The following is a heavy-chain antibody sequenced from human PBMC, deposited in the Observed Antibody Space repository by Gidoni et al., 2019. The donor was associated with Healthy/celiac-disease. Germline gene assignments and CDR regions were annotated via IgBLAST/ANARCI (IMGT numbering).Heavy chain of an antibody. CDR3: AKDLGLNWGTRGPFDY. V-gene: IGHV3-23*01. J-gene: IGHJ4*02. Sequence: GRFTISRDNSKNTLYLQMNSLRAEDTAVYYCAKDLGLNWGTRGPFDYWGQGTLVTVSS. D-gene: IGHD7-27*01.